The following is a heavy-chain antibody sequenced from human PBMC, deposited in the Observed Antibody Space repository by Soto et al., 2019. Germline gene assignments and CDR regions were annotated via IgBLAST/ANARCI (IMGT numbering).Heavy chain of an antibody. Sequence: EVQLVESGGGLVQPGGSLRVSCAASGFTFSSYWMHWVRQAPGKGLVWVSRINSEGSSTNYADFVKGRFAISRDNAKNTLYLQMNSLRVEDTAVYYCSRVGGSTWHWGQGTLVTVSS. CDR2: INSEGSST. J-gene: IGHJ4*02. CDR3: SRVGGSTWH. D-gene: IGHD1-26*01. V-gene: IGHV3-74*01. CDR1: GFTFSSYW.